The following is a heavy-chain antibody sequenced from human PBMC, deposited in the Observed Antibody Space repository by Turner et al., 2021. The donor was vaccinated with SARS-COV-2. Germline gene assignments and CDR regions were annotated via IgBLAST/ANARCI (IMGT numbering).Heavy chain of an antibody. CDR1: GFTFSSYS. D-gene: IGHD3-3*01. Sequence: EVQLVESGGGLVKPGGSLRLSCAASGFTFSSYSMNWVRQAPGKGLEWVSSISSRISDIYYADSVKGRFTISRDNAKNSLYLQMNSLRAEDTAVYYCARDYYDFWSGKSFKHASFDYWGQGTLVTVSS. V-gene: IGHV3-21*01. CDR2: ISSRISDI. CDR3: ARDYYDFWSGKSFKHASFDY. J-gene: IGHJ4*02.